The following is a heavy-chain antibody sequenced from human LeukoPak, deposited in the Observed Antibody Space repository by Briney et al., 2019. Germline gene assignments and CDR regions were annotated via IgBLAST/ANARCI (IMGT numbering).Heavy chain of an antibody. CDR2: ISGSGGST. CDR3: AKAGYCTNGVCYYYYYMDV. V-gene: IGHV3-23*01. J-gene: IGHJ6*03. Sequence: GGSLRLSCAASGFTFSSYAMSWVRQAPGKGLQWVSTISGSGGSTYYADSVKGRFTISRDNSKNTLYLQMNSLRAEDTAVYYCAKAGYCTNGVCYYYYYMDVWGKGTTVTVSS. D-gene: IGHD2-8*01. CDR1: GFTFSSYA.